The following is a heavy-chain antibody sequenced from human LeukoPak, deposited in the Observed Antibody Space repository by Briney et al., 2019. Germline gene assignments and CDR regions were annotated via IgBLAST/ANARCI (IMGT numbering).Heavy chain of an antibody. J-gene: IGHJ4*02. V-gene: IGHV3-7*01. Sequence: GGSLRLSCAASGFTFSSYWMSWVRQAPGKGLEGVANIKQDGSEKYYVDSVKGRFTISRDNAKNSLYLQMYSLRAEDTAVYYCARDGYGDYGGYFDYWGQGTLVTVSS. CDR2: IKQDGSEK. CDR3: ARDGYGDYGGYFDY. CDR1: GFTFSSYW. D-gene: IGHD4-17*01.